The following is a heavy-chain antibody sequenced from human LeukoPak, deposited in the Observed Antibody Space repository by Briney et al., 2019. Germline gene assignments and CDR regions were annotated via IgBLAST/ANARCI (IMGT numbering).Heavy chain of an antibody. CDR2: INHSGST. CDR3: ARVVVPAANYYYYYYMDV. D-gene: IGHD2-2*01. V-gene: IGHV4-34*01. J-gene: IGHJ6*03. Sequence: SGTLSLTCAVYGGSFSGYYWSWIRQPPGKGLEWIGEINHSGSTNYNPSLKSRVTISVDTSKNQFSLKLSSVTAADTAVYYCARVVVPAANYYYYYYMDVWGKGTTVTVSS. CDR1: GGSFSGYY.